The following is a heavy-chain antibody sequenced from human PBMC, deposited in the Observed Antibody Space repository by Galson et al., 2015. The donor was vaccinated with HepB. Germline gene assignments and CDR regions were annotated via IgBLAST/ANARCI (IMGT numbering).Heavy chain of an antibody. D-gene: IGHD7-27*01. CDR3: AKEATWGRLQDFDY. J-gene: IGHJ4*02. CDR2: ISYDGSNK. Sequence: SLRLSCAASGFTFSTYGMHWVRQAPGKELEWVAVISYDGSNKYYADSVKGRFTISRDNSKDTLYLETNSLRAGDTAVYYCAKEATWGRLQDFDYWGQGTLVTVSS. CDR1: GFTFSTYG. V-gene: IGHV3-30*18.